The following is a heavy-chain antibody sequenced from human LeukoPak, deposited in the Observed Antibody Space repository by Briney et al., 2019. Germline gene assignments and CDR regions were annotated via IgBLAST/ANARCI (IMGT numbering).Heavy chain of an antibody. CDR3: ARGSGHYSRLTFDY. CDR1: GGSNSSGDYY. Sequence: SQTLSLTCTVSGGSNSSGDYYWSWIRQPPGKGLEWIGYIHNSVNTNYNPSLRSRVTTSADTSKSQFSLKLSSLTAADTAVYYCARGSGHYSRLTFDYWGQGALVTVSS. V-gene: IGHV4-61*08. J-gene: IGHJ4*02. D-gene: IGHD3-22*01. CDR2: IHNSVNT.